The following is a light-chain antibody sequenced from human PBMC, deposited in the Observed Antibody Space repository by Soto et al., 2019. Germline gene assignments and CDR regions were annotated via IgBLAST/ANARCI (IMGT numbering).Light chain of an antibody. CDR3: QQSYSTPRT. V-gene: IGKV1-39*01. CDR2: AAS. J-gene: IGKJ1*01. CDR1: QSISSY. Sequence: DLPMTQSPSSLSASVGDRVTIACRASQSISSYLNWYQQKPGKAPKVLIYAASSLESGVPSRFSGSGSGTDFTLTISSLQPEDFATYYCQQSYSTPRTFGQGTKVEIK.